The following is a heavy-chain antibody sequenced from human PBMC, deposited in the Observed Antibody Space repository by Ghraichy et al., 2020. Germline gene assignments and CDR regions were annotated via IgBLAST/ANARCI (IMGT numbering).Heavy chain of an antibody. J-gene: IGHJ4*02. CDR3: AKDAGVVVAATHYFDY. CDR1: GFTFSSYA. D-gene: IGHD2-15*01. V-gene: IGHV3-23*01. Sequence: GGSLRLSCAASGFTFSSYAMSWVRQAPGKGLEWVSAISGRGITTYYADSVKGRFTISRDNSKSTLYLQMNSLRAEDTAVYYCAKDAGVVVAATHYFDYWGQGTLVTVSS. CDR2: ISGRGITT.